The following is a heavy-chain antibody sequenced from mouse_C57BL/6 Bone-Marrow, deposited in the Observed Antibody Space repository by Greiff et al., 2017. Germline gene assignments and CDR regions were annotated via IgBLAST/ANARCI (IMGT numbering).Heavy chain of an antibody. D-gene: IGHD2-1*01. CDR2: ISNLAYSI. V-gene: IGHV5-15*01. CDR3: ARLNYFYAMDY. J-gene: IGHJ4*01. Sequence: EVQGVESGGGLVQPGGSLKLSCAASGFTFSDYGMAWVRQAPRKGPEWVAFISNLAYSIYYADTVTGRFTISRENAKNTLYLEMSSLRSEDTAMYYCARLNYFYAMDYWGQGTSVTVSS. CDR1: GFTFSDYG.